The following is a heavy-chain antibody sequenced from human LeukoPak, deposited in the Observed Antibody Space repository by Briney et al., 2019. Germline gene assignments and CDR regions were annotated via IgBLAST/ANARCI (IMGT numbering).Heavy chain of an antibody. D-gene: IGHD4-17*01. CDR3: ASGYGPTFDY. CDR2: INHSGST. J-gene: IGHJ4*02. CDR1: GGSFSGYY. V-gene: IGHV4-34*01. Sequence: SETLSLTCAVYGGSFSGYYWSWIRQPPGKGLEWIGEINHSGSTNYNPSLKSRVTISVDTSKNQFSLKLSSVTAADTAVYYCASGYGPTFDYWGQGTLVTVSS.